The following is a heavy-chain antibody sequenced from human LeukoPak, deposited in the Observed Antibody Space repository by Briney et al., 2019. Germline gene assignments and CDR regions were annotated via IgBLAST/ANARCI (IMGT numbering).Heavy chain of an antibody. V-gene: IGHV4-59*01. CDR3: ARYRPDSMVRGVPFDY. J-gene: IGHJ4*02. D-gene: IGHD3-10*01. CDR1: GGSISSYY. Sequence: SETLSLTCNVSGGSISSYYWSWIRQSPGKGLEWIAYIYYSGSTNYNPSLKSRVTISVDTSKNQFSLKLSSVTAADTAVYYCARYRPDSMVRGVPFDYWGQGTLVTVSS. CDR2: IYYSGST.